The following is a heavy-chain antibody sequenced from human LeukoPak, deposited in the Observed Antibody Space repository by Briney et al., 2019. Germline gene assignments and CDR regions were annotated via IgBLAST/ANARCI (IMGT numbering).Heavy chain of an antibody. CDR2: ICDSGGRT. CDR3: SIRGTAGTTRYLDY. V-gene: IGHV3-23*01. J-gene: IGHJ4*02. Sequence: GGSLSLSCAASGLTFSRFFMSWVRQAPGKGLEGVSAICDSGGRTYYVDSVKGRFTISRDSSKNTLYLQTNSLRRERIARYLFSIRGTAGTTRYLDYWGQGTQVTVSS. CDR1: GLTFSRFF. D-gene: IGHD1-1*01.